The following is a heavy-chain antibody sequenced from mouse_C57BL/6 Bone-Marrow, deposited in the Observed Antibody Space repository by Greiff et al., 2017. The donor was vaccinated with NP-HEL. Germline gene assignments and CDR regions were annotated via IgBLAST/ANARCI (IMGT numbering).Heavy chain of an antibody. Sequence: VQLQQPGAELVKPVSPVKLSCMASFYTSTSYFIHWLNHMPGRGLEWIGRIDPNIVFPKYNEKFKSKATLTVDKPSSTAYMQLSSLTSEDSAVYYCARDYGSRRYFDYWGQGTTLTVSS. J-gene: IGHJ2*01. CDR3: ARDYGSRRYFDY. D-gene: IGHD1-1*01. CDR2: IDPNIVFP. V-gene: IGHV1-72*01. CDR1: FYTSTSYF.